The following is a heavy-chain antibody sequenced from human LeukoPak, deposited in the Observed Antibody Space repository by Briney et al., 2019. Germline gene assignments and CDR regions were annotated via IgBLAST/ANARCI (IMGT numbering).Heavy chain of an antibody. CDR1: GGSFSGYY. D-gene: IGHD3-3*01. CDR3: ARGDDDFWSGYLGY. CDR2: INHSGST. J-gene: IGHJ4*02. V-gene: IGHV4-34*01. Sequence: SETLSLTCAVYGGSFSGYYWSWIRQPPGKGPEWIGEINHSGSTNYNPSLKSRVTISVDTSKNQFSLKLSSVTAADTAVYYCARGDDDFWSGYLGYWGQGTLVTVSS.